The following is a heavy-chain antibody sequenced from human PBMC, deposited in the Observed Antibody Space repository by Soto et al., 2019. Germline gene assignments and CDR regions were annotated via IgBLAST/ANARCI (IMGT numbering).Heavy chain of an antibody. CDR3: ARVLAYYYRFDP. CDR1: GGSFSGYY. J-gene: IGHJ5*02. Sequence: SETLSLTCAVYGGSFSGYYWSWIRQPPGKGLEWIGEINHSGSTNYNPSLKSRVTISVDTSKNQFSLKLSSVTAADTAVYYCARVLAYYYRFDPWGQGTLVTVS. D-gene: IGHD3-10*01. CDR2: INHSGST. V-gene: IGHV4-34*01.